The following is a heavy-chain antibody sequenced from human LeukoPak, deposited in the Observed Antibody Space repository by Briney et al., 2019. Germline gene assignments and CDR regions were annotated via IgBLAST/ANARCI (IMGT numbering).Heavy chain of an antibody. Sequence: PSETLSLTCTVSGGSISSYYWSWIRQPPGKGLEGIGYIYYSGSTNYNPSLKSRVTISVDTSKNQFSLKLSSVTAADTAVYYCAREEMLGYCSSTSCYSPYYFDYWGQGTLVTVSS. CDR3: AREEMLGYCSSTSCYSPYYFDY. CDR1: GGSISSYY. J-gene: IGHJ4*02. CDR2: IYYSGST. D-gene: IGHD2-2*02. V-gene: IGHV4-59*01.